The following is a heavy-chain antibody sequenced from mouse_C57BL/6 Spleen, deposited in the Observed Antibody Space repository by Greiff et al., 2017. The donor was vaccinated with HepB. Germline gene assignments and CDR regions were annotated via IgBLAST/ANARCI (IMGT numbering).Heavy chain of an antibody. CDR1: GFTFSDYY. Sequence: EVQVVESEGGLVQPGSSMKLSCTASGFTFSDYYMAWVRQVPEKGLEWVANINYDGSSTYYLDSLKSRFIISRDNAKNILYLQMSSLKSEDTATYYCARDLYDGYYAMDYWGQGTSVTVSS. D-gene: IGHD2-3*01. J-gene: IGHJ4*01. CDR3: ARDLYDGYYAMDY. CDR2: INYDGSST. V-gene: IGHV5-16*01.